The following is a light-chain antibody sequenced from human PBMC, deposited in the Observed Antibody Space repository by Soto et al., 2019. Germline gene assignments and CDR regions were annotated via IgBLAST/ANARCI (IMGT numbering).Light chain of an antibody. CDR3: QQYNSYPLT. J-gene: IGKJ4*01. Sequence: DIQMTQSPSTLSASVGDRVTITCRASQSISSWLAWYQQKPGKAPKLLIYDASSLESGVPSRFSGSGSGTEFTLTISTLQPDDWATYDCQQYNSYPLTFGGGTKVEI. CDR2: DAS. CDR1: QSISSW. V-gene: IGKV1-5*01.